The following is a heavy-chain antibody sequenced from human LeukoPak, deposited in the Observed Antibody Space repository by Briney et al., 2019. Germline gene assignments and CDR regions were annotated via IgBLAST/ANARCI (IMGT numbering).Heavy chain of an antibody. CDR1: GGSFRGYY. Sequence: PSETLSLTCAVYGGSFRGYYWSWIRQPPGKGLEWIGEINHSGSTNYNPSLKSRVTISVDTSKNQFSLKLSSVTAADTAVYYCASPGDSYSSGWYYVYWGQGTLVTVSS. CDR2: INHSGST. J-gene: IGHJ4*02. V-gene: IGHV4-34*01. CDR3: ASPGDSYSSGWYYVY. D-gene: IGHD6-19*01.